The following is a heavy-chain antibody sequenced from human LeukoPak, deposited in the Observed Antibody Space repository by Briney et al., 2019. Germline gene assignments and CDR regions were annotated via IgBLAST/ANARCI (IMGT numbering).Heavy chain of an antibody. CDR3: ARSRVEYCSGGSCYSLGGYAFDI. CDR2: IYYSGST. J-gene: IGHJ3*02. Sequence: SEPLSLTCTVCGGSISSSSYYWGWIRQPPGKGLGWIGSIYYSGSTYYNPSLKSRVTISVDTSKTQFSLKLSSVTAADTAVYYCARSRVEYCSGGSCYSLGGYAFDIWGQGTMVTVSS. CDR1: GGSISSSSYY. D-gene: IGHD2-15*01. V-gene: IGHV4-39*07.